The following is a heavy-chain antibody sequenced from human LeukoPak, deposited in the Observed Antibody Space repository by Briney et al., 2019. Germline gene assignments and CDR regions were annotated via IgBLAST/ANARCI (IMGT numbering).Heavy chain of an antibody. Sequence: PSETLSLTCTVSGGSISSTDYYWGWIRQPPGKGLEWIGSIYYSGSTYYSPSLKSRVTISVDTSKNHFSLKLNSVTAADTAVYYCARHLWGSYVFDYWGQGTLVTVSS. CDR2: IYYSGST. CDR3: ARHLWGSYVFDY. CDR1: GGSISSTDYY. D-gene: IGHD3-16*01. J-gene: IGHJ4*02. V-gene: IGHV4-39*01.